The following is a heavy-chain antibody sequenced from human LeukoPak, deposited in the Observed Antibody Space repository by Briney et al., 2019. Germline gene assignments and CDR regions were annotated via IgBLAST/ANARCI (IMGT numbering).Heavy chain of an antibody. CDR2: IYHSGSA. Sequence: SETLSLTCTVSGYSISSGYYWGWIRQPPGKGLEWIGSIYHSGSAYYNPSLKSRVTISVDTSKNQFSLKLSSVTAADTAVYYCARQIYGSGSYYPAYWGQGTLVTVSS. D-gene: IGHD3-10*01. J-gene: IGHJ4*02. V-gene: IGHV4-38-2*02. CDR1: GYSISSGYY. CDR3: ARQIYGSGSYYPAY.